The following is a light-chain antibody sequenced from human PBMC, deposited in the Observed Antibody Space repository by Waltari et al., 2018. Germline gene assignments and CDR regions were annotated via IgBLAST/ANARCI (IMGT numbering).Light chain of an antibody. CDR3: QQRRSWPLT. CDR1: QSVGTY. J-gene: IGKJ4*01. CDR2: DAS. V-gene: IGKV3-11*01. Sequence: EIVLTQSPAILSFSPGERATLSCRASQSVGTYLAWYQQRPGQSPRLLIYDASYRATGIPGRFSGSWSETDFTLTISSLQPEDFAVYYCQQRRSWPLTFGGGTRVQI.